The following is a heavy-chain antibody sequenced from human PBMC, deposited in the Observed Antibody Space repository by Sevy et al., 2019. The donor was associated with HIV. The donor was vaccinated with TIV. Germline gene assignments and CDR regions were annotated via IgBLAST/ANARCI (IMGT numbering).Heavy chain of an antibody. CDR3: ARGKHISDYYGSFDY. D-gene: IGHD3-3*01. CDR2: LYLGGST. CDR1: GLIVSSNF. J-gene: IGHJ4*02. V-gene: IGHV3-53*01. Sequence: GGSLRLSCAASGLIVSSNFMSWVRQAPGKGLEWVSGLYLGGSTYYADSVKGQFTISRDDSKNTWYLEMNSLRDEETAVYFCARGKHISDYYGSFDYWGQGPLVTVSS.